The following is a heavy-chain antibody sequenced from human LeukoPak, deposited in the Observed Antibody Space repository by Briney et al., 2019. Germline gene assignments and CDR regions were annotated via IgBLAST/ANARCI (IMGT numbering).Heavy chain of an antibody. D-gene: IGHD2-8*02. CDR1: GGSISTSNYY. Sequence: TTSETLSLTCTVSGGSISTSNYYWGWIRQPPGKGLEWIGYIYYSGSTNYNPSLKSRVTISVDTSKNQFSLRLSSVTAADTAVYYCARAYWADDAFDIWGQGTMVTVSS. CDR2: IYYSGST. V-gene: IGHV4-61*05. J-gene: IGHJ3*02. CDR3: ARAYWADDAFDI.